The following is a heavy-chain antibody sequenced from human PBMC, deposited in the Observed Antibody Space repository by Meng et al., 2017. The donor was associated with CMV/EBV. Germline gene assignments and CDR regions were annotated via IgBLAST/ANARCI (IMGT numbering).Heavy chain of an antibody. CDR1: GGSISSGDYY. V-gene: IGHV4-30-4*08. Sequence: VQLQQSGPGRGKPSQTLSLTCTVSGGSISSGDYYWSWIRQPPGKGLEWIGYIYYSGSTYYNPSLKSRATISVDTSKNQFSLKLSSVTAADTAVYYCARVTSRVAGAFDYWGQGTLVTVSS. CDR3: ARVTSRVAGAFDY. D-gene: IGHD1-14*01. CDR2: IYYSGST. J-gene: IGHJ4*02.